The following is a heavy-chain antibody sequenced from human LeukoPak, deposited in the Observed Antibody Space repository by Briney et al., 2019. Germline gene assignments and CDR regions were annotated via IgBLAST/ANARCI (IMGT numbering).Heavy chain of an antibody. V-gene: IGHV3-7*01. Sequence: GGSLRLSCAASGFTVSSYWMSWVRQAPGKGLEWVANIKQDGSEKYYVDSVKGRFTISRDNAKNSLYLQMNSLRAEDTAVYYCARDLRATIGWYFDLWGRGTLVTVSS. CDR1: GFTVSSYW. J-gene: IGHJ2*01. D-gene: IGHD1-26*01. CDR2: IKQDGSEK. CDR3: ARDLRATIGWYFDL.